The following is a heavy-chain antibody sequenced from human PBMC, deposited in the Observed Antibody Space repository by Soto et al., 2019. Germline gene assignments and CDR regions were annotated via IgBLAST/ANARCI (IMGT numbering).Heavy chain of an antibody. CDR3: ARGQRFLEWLSYYYYGMDV. J-gene: IGHJ6*02. CDR1: GGTFSSYA. Sequence: VKVSCKASGGTFSSYAISWVRQAPGQGLEWMGGIIPIFGTANYAQKFQGRVAITADESTSTAYMELSSLRSEDTAVYYCARGQRFLEWLSYYYYGMDVWGHGTTVTVSS. CDR2: IIPIFGTA. V-gene: IGHV1-69*13. D-gene: IGHD3-3*01.